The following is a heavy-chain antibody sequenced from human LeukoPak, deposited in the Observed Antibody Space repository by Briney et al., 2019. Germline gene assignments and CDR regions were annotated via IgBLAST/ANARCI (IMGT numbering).Heavy chain of an antibody. V-gene: IGHV1-8*01. D-gene: IGHD2-15*01. Sequence: GASVKVSCKASGYTFTSYDINWVRQATGQGREWMGWVTPNSGNTGYAQKFQGRVTMTTDTSTSTAYMELRSLRSDDTAVYYCARRGKVAAFDIWGQGTMVTVSS. CDR3: ARRGKVAAFDI. J-gene: IGHJ3*02. CDR2: VTPNSGNT. CDR1: GYTFTSYD.